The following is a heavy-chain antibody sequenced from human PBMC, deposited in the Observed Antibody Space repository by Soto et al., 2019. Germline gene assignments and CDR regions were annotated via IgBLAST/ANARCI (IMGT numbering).Heavy chain of an antibody. Sequence: QVQLVQSGAEVKKPGASVKVSCRASGYTFATYGISWVRQAPGQGLEWMGWISVYNGDTNYAQKFQGRVTMTTDTSTSTAYMELRSLRSDDAAVYYCARDLIAARPGWFDPWGQGTLVTASS. V-gene: IGHV1-18*01. CDR3: ARDLIAARPGWFDP. CDR2: ISVYNGDT. CDR1: GYTFATYG. D-gene: IGHD6-6*01. J-gene: IGHJ5*02.